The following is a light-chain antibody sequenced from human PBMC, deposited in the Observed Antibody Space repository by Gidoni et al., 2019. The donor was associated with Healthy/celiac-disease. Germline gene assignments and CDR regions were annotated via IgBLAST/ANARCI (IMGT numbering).Light chain of an antibody. V-gene: IGLV1-40*01. CDR2: GNS. Sequence: QSVLTHPPSVSGAPGPRVTIACTGSTSNIGAGYDVHWYQQLPGTAPKLLISGNSNRPSGVPDRFSGSKSGTSASLAITGLQAEDEADYYCQSYDSSLSGPGVFGGGTKLTVL. J-gene: IGLJ2*01. CDR3: QSYDSSLSGPGV. CDR1: TSNIGAGYD.